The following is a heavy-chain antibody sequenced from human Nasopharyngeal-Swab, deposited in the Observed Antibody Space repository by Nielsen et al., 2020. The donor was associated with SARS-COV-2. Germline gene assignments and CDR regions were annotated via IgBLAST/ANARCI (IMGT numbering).Heavy chain of an antibody. CDR3: AGFPYCSGGSCSNDY. Sequence: WIRQPPGKGLEWIGYIYYSGSTYYNPSLKRRVTISVDTSKNQFSLKLSSVTAADTAVYYCAGFPYCSGGSCSNDYWGQGTLVTVSS. CDR2: IYYSGST. V-gene: IGHV4-31*02. J-gene: IGHJ4*02. D-gene: IGHD2-15*01.